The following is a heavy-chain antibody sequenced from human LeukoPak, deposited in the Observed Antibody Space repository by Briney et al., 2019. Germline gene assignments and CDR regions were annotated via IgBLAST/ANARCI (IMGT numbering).Heavy chain of an antibody. CDR3: ARHRGITTARGAPSWFDP. CDR2: IYTTGSP. D-gene: IGHD3-10*01. V-gene: IGHV4-61*02. CDR1: AASINSDTYY. J-gene: IGHJ5*02. Sequence: PSETLSLTCTVSAASINSDTYYSTWIRQPAGKGLEWIGRIYTTGSPSYNPSLKSRVTISIDTSNNQLSLKLSSVSAADTAVYYCARHRGITTARGAPSWFDPWGQGTLVTVSS.